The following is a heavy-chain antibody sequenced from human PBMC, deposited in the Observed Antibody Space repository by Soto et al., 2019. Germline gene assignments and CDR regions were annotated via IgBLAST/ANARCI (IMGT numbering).Heavy chain of an antibody. Sequence: QVQLVQSGAEVRKPGASVKVSCKTSGYNFNSFGVSWVRQAPGQGLEWMGWISTYNGNTNYAQKFQGRVTMTTDTSTSTGYMDLRSLRSDDTAVYYCARASYYYGSGSYSEYWGQGTLVPSPQ. CDR2: ISTYNGNT. J-gene: IGHJ4*02. CDR1: GYNFNSFG. V-gene: IGHV1-18*01. D-gene: IGHD3-10*01. CDR3: ARASYYYGSGSYSEY.